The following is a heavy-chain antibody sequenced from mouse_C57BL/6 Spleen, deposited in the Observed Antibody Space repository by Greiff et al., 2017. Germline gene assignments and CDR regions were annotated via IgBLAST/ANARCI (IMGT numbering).Heavy chain of an antibody. D-gene: IGHD2-1*01. CDR1: GYTFTSYW. CDR3: ARGGYYGNFYWYFDV. CDR2: IDPSDSYT. Sequence: QVQLKQPGAELVMPGASVKLSCKASGYTFTSYWMHWVKQRPGQGLEWIGEIDPSDSYTNYNQKFKGKSTLTVDKSSSTAYMQLSSLTSEDSAVYYCARGGYYGNFYWYFDVWGTGTTVTVSS. J-gene: IGHJ1*03. V-gene: IGHV1-69*01.